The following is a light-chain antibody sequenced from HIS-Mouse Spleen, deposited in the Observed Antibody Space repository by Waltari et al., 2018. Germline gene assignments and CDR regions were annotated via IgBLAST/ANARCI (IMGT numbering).Light chain of an antibody. CDR1: SSHVGGYNY. CDR2: EVS. V-gene: IGLV2-14*01. CDR3: SSYTSSSTPYV. Sequence: QSALTQPASVSGSPGPSITISCTATSSHVGGYNYVSWYQQHPGKAPKLMIYEVSNRPSGVSNRFSGSKSGNTASLTISGLQAEDEADYYCSSYTSSSTPYVFGTGTKVTVL. J-gene: IGLJ1*01.